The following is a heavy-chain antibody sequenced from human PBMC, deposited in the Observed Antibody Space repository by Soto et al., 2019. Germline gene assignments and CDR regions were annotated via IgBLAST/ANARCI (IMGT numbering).Heavy chain of an antibody. J-gene: IGHJ4*02. CDR2: IIPILGIA. D-gene: IGHD4-17*01. Sequence: QVQLVQSGAEVKKPGSSVKVSCKASGGTFSSYTISWVRHAPGQGLEWMGRIIPILGIANYAQKFQGRVTITADKSTSTAYMELSSLRSEDTAVYYCAVNDYGDYSSHDYWGQGTLVTVSS. CDR1: GGTFSSYT. V-gene: IGHV1-69*02. CDR3: AVNDYGDYSSHDY.